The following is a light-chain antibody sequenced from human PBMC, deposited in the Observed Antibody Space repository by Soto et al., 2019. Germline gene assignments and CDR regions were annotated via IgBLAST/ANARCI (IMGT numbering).Light chain of an antibody. CDR2: TNS. CDR3: AAWDDSLNGRV. Sequence: QSVLTQPPSASGTPGQRVTISCSGSSSNIGSRHVFWYQHFPGTAPKLLIYTNSQRPSGVPDRFSGSKSGTSASLAISGLRSEDEADYYCAAWDDSLNGRVFGGGTKLTVL. J-gene: IGLJ3*02. CDR1: SSNIGSRH. V-gene: IGLV1-47*02.